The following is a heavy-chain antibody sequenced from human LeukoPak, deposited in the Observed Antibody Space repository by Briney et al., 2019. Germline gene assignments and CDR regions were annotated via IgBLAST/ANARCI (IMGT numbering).Heavy chain of an antibody. J-gene: IGHJ5*02. CDR1: GFTFSSYS. D-gene: IGHD3-3*01. V-gene: IGHV3-21*01. CDR2: ISSSSSYI. CDR3: ARDLRFLEWFRGFDP. Sequence: GGSLRLSCAASGFTFSSYSMNWVRQAPGKGLEGVSSISSSSSYIYYADSVKGRFTISRGNAKNSLYLQMNSLRAEDTAVYYCARDLRFLEWFRGFDPWGQGTLVTVSS.